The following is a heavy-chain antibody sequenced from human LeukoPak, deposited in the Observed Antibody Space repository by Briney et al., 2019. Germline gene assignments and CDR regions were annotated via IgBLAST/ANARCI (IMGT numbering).Heavy chain of an antibody. D-gene: IGHD7-27*01. V-gene: IGHV3-30*02. CDR3: ANLGMGSDY. J-gene: IGHJ4*02. CDR2: IRYDGSNK. CDR1: GFTFSSYD. Sequence: GRSLRLSCAASGFTFSSYDVHWVRHSPGKGLGWVAFIRYDGSNKHYADSVKGRFPSSRDNSKNTLYLQMNSLRAEDTAAYLCANLGMGSDYWGQGTLVTVST.